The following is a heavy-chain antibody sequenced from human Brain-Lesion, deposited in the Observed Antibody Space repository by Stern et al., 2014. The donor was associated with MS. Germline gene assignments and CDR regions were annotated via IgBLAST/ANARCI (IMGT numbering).Heavy chain of an antibody. Sequence: QVQLQESGPGLVKPSETLSLTCTVSGGSISSSTYYWAWIRQPPGKGLEGIGNIYYRGFTYYNPSLKSRVPISVDMSKNQFSLKLSSVTAADTAIYYCARHDSVPRPSQLYSARDRGPGYFDYWGQGTLVTVSS. CDR1: GGSISSSTYY. D-gene: IGHD1-26*01. CDR2: IYYRGFT. J-gene: IGHJ4*02. V-gene: IGHV4-39*01. CDR3: ARHDSVPRPSQLYSARDRGPGYFDY.